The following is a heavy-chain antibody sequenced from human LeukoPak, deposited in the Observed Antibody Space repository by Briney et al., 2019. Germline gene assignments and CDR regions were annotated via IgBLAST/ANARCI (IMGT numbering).Heavy chain of an antibody. CDR1: GFTFSSYW. CDR2: ISPSGDIT. D-gene: IGHD3-10*01. J-gene: IGHJ4*02. CDR3: AKDDAWLRFGE. V-gene: IGHV3-23*01. Sequence: GGSLRLSCAASGFTFSSYWMSWVRQAPGKGLEWVSGISPSGDITYYADSVKGRFTISRDNSKNTLYLEVISLTAEDTAVYYCAKDDAWLRFGEWSQGTLVTVSS.